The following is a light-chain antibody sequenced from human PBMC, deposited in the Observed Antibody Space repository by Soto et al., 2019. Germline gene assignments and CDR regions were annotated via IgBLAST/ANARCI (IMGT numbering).Light chain of an antibody. V-gene: IGKV3-15*01. CDR3: QQYNNWPRT. CDR1: QSISST. Sequence: EIVMTQSPATLSVSPGERATLSCRASQSISSTLAWYQQKPGQALRLLIYDASTRATGVPARFSGSGSGTEFTLTISSLQSEDFAVYYCQQYNNWPRTFGQGTKVDIK. CDR2: DAS. J-gene: IGKJ1*01.